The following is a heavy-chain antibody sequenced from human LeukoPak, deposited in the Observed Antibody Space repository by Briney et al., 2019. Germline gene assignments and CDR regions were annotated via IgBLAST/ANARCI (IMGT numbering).Heavy chain of an antibody. CDR3: SSWPHNDY. CDR2: IWYDGSNK. Sequence: GRSLRLSCAASGFTFSSYGMHWVRQAPGKGLEWVAVIWYDGSNKYYADSVKGRFTISRDNAKNSLYLQMNSLRVEDTAVYYCSSWPHNDYWGQGTLVTVSS. D-gene: IGHD6-13*01. CDR1: GFTFSSYG. V-gene: IGHV3-33*03. J-gene: IGHJ4*02.